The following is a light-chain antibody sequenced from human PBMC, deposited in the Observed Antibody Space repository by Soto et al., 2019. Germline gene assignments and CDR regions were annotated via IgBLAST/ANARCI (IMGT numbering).Light chain of an antibody. Sequence: QSALTQPASVSGSPGQSITISCTGTSSDVGGYNYVSWYQQHPGKAPKLMIYDVSNRPSGVSNRFSGSKSGNTASLTISGHQAEDEADHYCSSYTSSSTYVFGTGTKVTVL. V-gene: IGLV2-14*01. J-gene: IGLJ1*01. CDR3: SSYTSSSTYV. CDR1: SSDVGGYNY. CDR2: DVS.